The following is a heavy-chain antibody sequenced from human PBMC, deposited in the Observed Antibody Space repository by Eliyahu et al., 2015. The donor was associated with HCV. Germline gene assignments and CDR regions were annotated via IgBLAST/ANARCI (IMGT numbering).Heavy chain of an antibody. CDR1: G. V-gene: IGHV3-30*18. Sequence: GMHWIRQAPGQGLEWVAFISYSXITDYYANSVKGRFTISRDSSTNTLFLQMDSVRVEDTAVYYCAKESWVSCVNCHLDYWGQGTLVTVSS. J-gene: IGHJ4*02. D-gene: IGHD1-1*01. CDR2: ISYSXITD. CDR3: AKESWVSCVNCHLDY.